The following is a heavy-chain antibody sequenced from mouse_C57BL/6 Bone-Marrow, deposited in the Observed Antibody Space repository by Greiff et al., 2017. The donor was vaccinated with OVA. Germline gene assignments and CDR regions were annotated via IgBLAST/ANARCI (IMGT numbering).Heavy chain of an antibody. J-gene: IGHJ3*01. V-gene: IGHV2-6*01. CDR1: GFSLTSYG. D-gene: IGHD4-1*01. CDR3: ASGTDQAWFAY. Sequence: VQLVESGPGLVAPSQSLSITCTVSGFSLTSYGVDWVRQSPGKGLEWLGVIWGVGSTNYNSALKSRLSISKDNSKSQVFLKMNSLQTDDTAMYYCASGTDQAWFAYWGQGTLVTVSA. CDR2: IWGVGST.